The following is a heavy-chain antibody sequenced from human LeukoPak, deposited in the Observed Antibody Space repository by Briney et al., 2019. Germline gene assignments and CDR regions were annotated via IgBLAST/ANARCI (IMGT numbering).Heavy chain of an antibody. CDR2: INPNSGGT. V-gene: IGHV1-2*02. D-gene: IGHD2-8*01. CDR3: ARGVGFIVLMVYAISGAEYFQH. J-gene: IGHJ1*01. CDR1: GYTFTGYY. Sequence: ASVKVSCKASGYTFTGYYMHRVRQAPGQGLEWMGWINPNSGGTNYAQKFQGRVTMTRDTSISTAYMELSRLRSDDTAVYYCARGVGFIVLMVYAISGAEYFQHWGQGTLVTVSS.